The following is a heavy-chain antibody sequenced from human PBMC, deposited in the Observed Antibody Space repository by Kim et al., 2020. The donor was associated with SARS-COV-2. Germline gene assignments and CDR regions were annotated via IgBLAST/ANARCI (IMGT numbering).Heavy chain of an antibody. J-gene: IGHJ4*02. Sequence: GGSLRLSCAASGFTFSSYWMSWVRQAPGKGLEWVANIKQDGSEKYYVDSVKGRFTISRDNAKNALYLQMNSLRAEDTAVYDCAGDRTGIAAPGPIDYWGQGTLVTVSS. CDR3: AGDRTGIAAPGPIDY. CDR2: IKQDGSEK. CDR1: GFTFSSYW. D-gene: IGHD6-6*01. V-gene: IGHV3-7*03.